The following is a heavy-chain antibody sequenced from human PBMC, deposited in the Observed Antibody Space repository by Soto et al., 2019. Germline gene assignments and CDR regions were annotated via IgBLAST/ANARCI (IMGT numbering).Heavy chain of an antibody. CDR1: GFTFSTYW. J-gene: IGHJ4*02. V-gene: IGHV3-7*03. D-gene: IGHD6-6*01. Sequence: GGSLRLSCAASGFTFSTYWMNWVRQAPGKGLEWVASIKQDGREKYYVDSVKGRFTISRDNAKNSLSLQMNSLRAEDTAVYYCAKRSSPSTFDYWGQGTLVTVSS. CDR3: AKRSSPSTFDY. CDR2: IKQDGREK.